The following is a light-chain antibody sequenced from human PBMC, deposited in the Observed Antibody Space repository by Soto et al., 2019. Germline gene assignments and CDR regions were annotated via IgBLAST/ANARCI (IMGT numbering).Light chain of an antibody. J-gene: IGLJ3*02. CDR1: SSDVGGYNY. V-gene: IGLV2-14*01. CDR2: EVN. CDR3: SSYTSRSTWV. Sequence: QSALTQPASVSGSPGQSITISCTGTSSDVGGYNYVSWYQQHPGKAPKLMIYEVNNRPSGVSSRFSGSKSGKTASLTISGLQAEDEADYYCSSYTSRSTWVFGGGTQLTVL.